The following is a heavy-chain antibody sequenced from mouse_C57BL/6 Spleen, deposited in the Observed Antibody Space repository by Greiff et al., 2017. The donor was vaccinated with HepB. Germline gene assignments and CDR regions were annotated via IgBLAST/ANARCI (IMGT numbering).Heavy chain of an antibody. CDR2: IDPSDSET. V-gene: IGHV1-52*01. Sequence: VKLQQPGAELVRPGSSVKLSCKASGYTFTSYWMHWVKQRPIQGLEWIGNIDPSDSETHYNQKFKDKATLTVDKSSSTAYMQLSSLTSEDSAVYYCARGGNYYFDYWGQGTTLTVSS. CDR1: GYTFTSYW. CDR3: ARGGNYYFDY. J-gene: IGHJ2*01.